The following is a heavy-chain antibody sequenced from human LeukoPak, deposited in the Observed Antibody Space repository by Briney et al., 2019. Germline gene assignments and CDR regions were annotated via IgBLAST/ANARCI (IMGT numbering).Heavy chain of an antibody. CDR2: IRYDGSNK. J-gene: IGHJ4*02. V-gene: IGHV3-30*02. Sequence: GGSLRLSCAASGFTFNSYGMHWVRQAPGKGLEWVAFIRYDGSNKYYADSVKGRFTISRDNSKNTLYLQMNSLRAEDTAVYYCAKDQDIVVVIATPDFDYWGQGTLVTVSS. CDR1: GFTFNSYG. D-gene: IGHD2-21*01. CDR3: AKDQDIVVVIATPDFDY.